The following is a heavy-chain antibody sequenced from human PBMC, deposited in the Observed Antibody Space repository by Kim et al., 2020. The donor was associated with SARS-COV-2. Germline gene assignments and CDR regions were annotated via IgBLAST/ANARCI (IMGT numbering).Heavy chain of an antibody. CDR2: GNT. D-gene: IGHD4-4*01. J-gene: IGHJ4*02. Sequence: GNTNDAQTLQGRVTMTTDPSTSTAYMELRGLRSDDTAVYYCARVDSIFDYWGQGTLVTVSS. V-gene: IGHV1-18*01. CDR3: ARVDSIFDY.